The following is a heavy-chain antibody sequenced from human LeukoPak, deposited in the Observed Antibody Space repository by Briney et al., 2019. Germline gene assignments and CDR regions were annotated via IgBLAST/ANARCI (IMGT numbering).Heavy chain of an antibody. D-gene: IGHD3-22*01. CDR1: GGTFSSYA. CDR3: ARDRSLMYYYDSSGYVFDY. V-gene: IGHV1-46*01. Sequence: ASVKVSCKASGGTFSSYAISWVRQAPGQGLEWMGIINPSGGSTSYAQKFQGRVTMTRDTSTSTVYMELSSLRSEDTAVYYCARDRSLMYYYDSSGYVFDYWGQGTLVTVSS. CDR2: INPSGGST. J-gene: IGHJ4*02.